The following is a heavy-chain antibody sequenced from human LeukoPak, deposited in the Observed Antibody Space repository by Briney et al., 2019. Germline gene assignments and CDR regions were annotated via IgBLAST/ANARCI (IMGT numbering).Heavy chain of an antibody. J-gene: IGHJ4*02. D-gene: IGHD4/OR15-4a*01. CDR3: ARDEYGGPFDY. CDR1: GGSINNYY. CDR2: MSYSGNT. Sequence: SETLSLTCTVSGGSINNYYWNWVRQPPGKGLEWIGYMSYSGNTYYNPSFKSRVTISVDMSKNQFYLQMSSVTAADTAVYYCARDEYGGPFDYWGQGALVTVSS. V-gene: IGHV4-59*01.